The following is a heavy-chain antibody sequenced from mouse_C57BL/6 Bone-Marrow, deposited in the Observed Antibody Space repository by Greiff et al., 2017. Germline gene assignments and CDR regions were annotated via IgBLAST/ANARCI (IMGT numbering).Heavy chain of an antibody. J-gene: IGHJ2*01. CDR1: GYTFTSYW. D-gene: IGHD1-1*01. V-gene: IGHV1-50*01. CDR3: ARRDYGSSYGY. Sequence: QVQLQQPGAELVKPGASVKLSCKASGYTFTSYWMQWVKQRPGQGLEWIGEIDPSDSYTNYNQKFKGKATLTVYTSSSTAYMQLSSLTSEDSAVYYCARRDYGSSYGYWGQGTTLTVSS. CDR2: IDPSDSYT.